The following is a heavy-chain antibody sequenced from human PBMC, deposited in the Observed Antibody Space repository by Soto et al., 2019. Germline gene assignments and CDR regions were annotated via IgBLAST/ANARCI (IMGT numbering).Heavy chain of an antibody. Sequence: QVQLVQSGAEVRQPASSVKVSCKTSGGTFSSYAISWVRQAPGQGLEWMGGIVPIVGTTTYAQTFQGRVTITADEATSTAYTQLSRLRSDDTAVYYCVRVVAIPGYPDHWGQGTLVTVSS. CDR3: VRVVAIPGYPDH. CDR2: IVPIVGTT. D-gene: IGHD5-12*01. J-gene: IGHJ4*02. CDR1: GGTFSSYA. V-gene: IGHV1-69*12.